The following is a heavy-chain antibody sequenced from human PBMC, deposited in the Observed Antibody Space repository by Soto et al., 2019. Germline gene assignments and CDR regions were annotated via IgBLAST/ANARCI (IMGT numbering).Heavy chain of an antibody. D-gene: IGHD1-26*01. J-gene: IGHJ4*02. Sequence: GASVKVSCKASGGTFSSYAISWVRQAPGQGLEWMGGIIPIFGTANYAQKFQGRVTITADESTSTAYMELSSLRSEDTAVYYCADVVGATWAHDYWGQGSLVTVSS. CDR1: GGTFSSYA. V-gene: IGHV1-69*13. CDR2: IIPIFGTA. CDR3: ADVVGATWAHDY.